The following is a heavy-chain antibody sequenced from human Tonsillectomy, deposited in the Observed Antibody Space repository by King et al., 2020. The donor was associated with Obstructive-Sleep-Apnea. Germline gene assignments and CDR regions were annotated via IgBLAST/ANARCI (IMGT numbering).Heavy chain of an antibody. Sequence: HVTLKESGPALVKPTQTLTLTCTFSGFSLSTIGMCVSWIRQPPGKALEWLALLDWEDDKYYSTPLKTRLTLSKDTSKNQVVLTMTNMDPVDTATYYCARIHGGNATGYFDLWARGTLVTVSS. CDR1: GFSLSTIGMC. D-gene: IGHD4-23*01. CDR2: LDWEDDK. J-gene: IGHJ2*01. CDR3: ARIHGGNATGYFDL. V-gene: IGHV2-70*01.